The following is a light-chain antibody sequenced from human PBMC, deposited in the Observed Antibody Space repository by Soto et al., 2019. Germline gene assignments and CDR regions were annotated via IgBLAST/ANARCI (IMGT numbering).Light chain of an antibody. CDR1: SSDVGGYNY. V-gene: IGLV2-14*01. J-gene: IGLJ1*01. Sequence: QSALTQPASVSGSPGQSLTISCTGTSSDVGGYNYVSWYQEHPGKAPKLMIYDVSNRPSGVSNRFSGSKSGNTASLTISGLQAEDEADYYCSSYTSDSTYVFGTGTKVTVL. CDR3: SSYTSDSTYV. CDR2: DVS.